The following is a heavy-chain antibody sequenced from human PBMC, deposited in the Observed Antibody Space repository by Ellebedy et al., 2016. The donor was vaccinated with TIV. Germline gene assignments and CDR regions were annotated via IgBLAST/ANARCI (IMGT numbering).Heavy chain of an antibody. V-gene: IGHV4-34*01. J-gene: IGHJ5*02. D-gene: IGHD4-23*01. CDR2: INHSGST. Sequence: SETLSLTXAVYGGSFSGYYWSWIRQPPGKGLEWIGEINHSGSTNYNPSLKSRVTISVDTSKNQFSLKLNSVTAADTAVYYCASYDYGGNSPFDPWGQGTLVTVSS. CDR3: ASYDYGGNSPFDP. CDR1: GGSFSGYY.